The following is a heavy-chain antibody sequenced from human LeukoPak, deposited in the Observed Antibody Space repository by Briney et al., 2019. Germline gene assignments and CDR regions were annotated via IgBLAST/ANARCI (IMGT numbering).Heavy chain of an antibody. V-gene: IGHV3-23*01. CDR1: GFTFSSYA. Sequence: QPGGSLRLSCAASGFTFSSYAMSWVRQAPGKGLEWVSAISGSGGSTYYADSVKGRFTISRDNAKNSLYLQMNSLRAEDTAVYYCARVPTDYDSSGVHDAFDIWGQGTMVTVSS. CDR2: ISGSGGST. J-gene: IGHJ3*02. D-gene: IGHD3-22*01. CDR3: ARVPTDYDSSGVHDAFDI.